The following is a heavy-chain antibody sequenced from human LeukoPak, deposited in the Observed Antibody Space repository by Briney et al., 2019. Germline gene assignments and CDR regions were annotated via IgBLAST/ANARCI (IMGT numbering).Heavy chain of an antibody. CDR1: GFTFSGYG. J-gene: IGHJ4*02. V-gene: IGHV3-30*18. CDR3: AKHSPYDYDQSYYFDY. Sequence: PGGSLRLSCAASGFTFSGYGMHWVRLAPGKGLEWVAVISYDGSNKYYADSVKGRFTISRDNSKNTLYLQMNSLRAEDTAVYYCAKHSPYDYDQSYYFDYWGQGTLVTVSS. CDR2: ISYDGSNK. D-gene: IGHD5-12*01.